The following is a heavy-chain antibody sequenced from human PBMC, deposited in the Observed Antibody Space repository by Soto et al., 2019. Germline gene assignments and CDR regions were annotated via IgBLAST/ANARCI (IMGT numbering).Heavy chain of an antibody. J-gene: IGHJ4*02. CDR2: INKDGTVK. D-gene: IGHD3-3*01. V-gene: IGHV3-7*03. CDR3: VASTCWSCYN. CDR1: GFTFNPYW. Sequence: PGGSMRLSCAASGFTFNPYWMTWVRPAPGKGLEWVASINKDGTVKDSVPSLRDRFTISRDDSNNSLDLQMNNMRAEVTAVYYCVASTCWSCYNWGKGTLCTVAS.